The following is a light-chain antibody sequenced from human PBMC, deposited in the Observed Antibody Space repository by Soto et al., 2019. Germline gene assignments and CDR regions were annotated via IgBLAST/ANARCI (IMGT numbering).Light chain of an antibody. V-gene: IGKV3-15*01. J-gene: IGKJ1*01. CDR1: QSVSSN. Sequence: EVVMTQSPATLSVSPGERATLSCRASQSVSSNLAWYQQKPGQAPRLLIYGASTRATGIPARFSGSGSGTEFTITISSLQSEDFAVYYYQQYNNWPPWTFGQGTKVEIK. CDR3: QQYNNWPPWT. CDR2: GAS.